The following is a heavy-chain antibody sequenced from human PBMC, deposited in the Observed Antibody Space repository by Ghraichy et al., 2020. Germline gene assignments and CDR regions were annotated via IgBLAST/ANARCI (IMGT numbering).Heavy chain of an antibody. J-gene: IGHJ6*02. V-gene: IGHV4-31*03. CDR1: GGSISSGGYY. CDR2: IYYSGST. CDR3: ARAGHSYGYHYYYYYGMDV. Sequence: SETLSLTCTVSGGSISSGGYYWSWIRQHPGKGLEWIGYIYYSGSTYYNPSLKSRVTISVDTSKNQFSLKLSSVTAADTAVYYCARAGHSYGYHYYYYYGMDVWGQGTTVTVSS. D-gene: IGHD5-18*01.